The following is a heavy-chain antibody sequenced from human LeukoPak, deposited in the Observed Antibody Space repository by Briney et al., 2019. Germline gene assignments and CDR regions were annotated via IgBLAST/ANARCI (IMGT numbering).Heavy chain of an antibody. CDR3: TRDRWELHNWFDP. V-gene: IGHV3-74*01. D-gene: IGHD1-26*01. Sequence: GGSLGLSCAASGFTFSSYWMHWVRQAPGKGLVWVSRINGDGSATTYADSVKGRFTISRDNAKNTLYLQMNSLRAEDTAVYYCTRDRWELHNWFDPWGQGTLVTVSS. J-gene: IGHJ5*02. CDR1: GFTFSSYW. CDR2: INGDGSAT.